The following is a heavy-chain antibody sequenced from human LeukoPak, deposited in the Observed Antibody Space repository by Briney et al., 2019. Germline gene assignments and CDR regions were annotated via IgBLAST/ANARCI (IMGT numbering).Heavy chain of an antibody. CDR3: AGGYCSGGSCYYPFDY. CDR1: GGSINNYY. Sequence: PSETLSLTCTVSGGSINNYYWSWIRQPPGKGLEYIGYIYYSGSANYNPSLKSRVTISVDPSKNQFSLKLSSVTAADTAVYYCAGGYCSGGSCYYPFDYWGQGTLVTVSS. J-gene: IGHJ4*02. D-gene: IGHD2-15*01. V-gene: IGHV4-59*01. CDR2: IYYSGSA.